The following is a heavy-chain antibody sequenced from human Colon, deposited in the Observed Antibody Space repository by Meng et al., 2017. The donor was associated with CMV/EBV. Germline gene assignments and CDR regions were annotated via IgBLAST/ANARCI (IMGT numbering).Heavy chain of an antibody. CDR3: ARGLGHASNNSHDS. CDR1: GDSLRGHY. J-gene: IGHJ4*02. CDR2: IYYSGSA. V-gene: IGHV4-59*11. Sequence: SETLSLTCTVSGDSLRGHYWSWIRQPPGKGLEWMGYIYYSGSATYSPSLKSRITISVDTSKKQFSLNLRSVTPADTAMYFCARGLGHASNNSHDSWGQGTLVTVSS. D-gene: IGHD1-1*01.